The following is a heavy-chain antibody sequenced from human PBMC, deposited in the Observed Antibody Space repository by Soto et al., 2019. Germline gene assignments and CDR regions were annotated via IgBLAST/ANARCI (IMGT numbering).Heavy chain of an antibody. CDR3: AKDFKISGGHYGSLNYYYGMDV. J-gene: IGHJ6*02. Sequence: GGSLRLSCAASGFTFSSFEMNWVRQAPDKGLEWASYISSSGSTKYYADSVKGRFTISRDTSKSALYLQMNSLRPEDTAVYYCAKDFKISGGHYGSLNYYYGMDVWGQGTTVTVSS. CDR1: GFTFSSFE. V-gene: IGHV3-48*03. D-gene: IGHD3-10*01. CDR2: ISSSGSTK.